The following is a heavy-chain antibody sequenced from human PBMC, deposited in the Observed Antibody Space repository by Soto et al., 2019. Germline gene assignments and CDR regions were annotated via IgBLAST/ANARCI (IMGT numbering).Heavy chain of an antibody. J-gene: IGHJ6*02. D-gene: IGHD2-2*02. V-gene: IGHV4-30-4*01. CDR1: GGSISSGDYY. Sequence: QVQLQESGPGLAKPSQTLSLTCTVSGGSISSGDYYWSWVRQPPGKGLEWIGYIYYTGTTYYNPSLKSRVTISLDMSKNQFSVCLTSVTASDTAVYYCATDHRLDTGRGGYYYYAMDVWGQGTSVTVSS. CDR2: IYYTGTT. CDR3: ATDHRLDTGRGGYYYYAMDV.